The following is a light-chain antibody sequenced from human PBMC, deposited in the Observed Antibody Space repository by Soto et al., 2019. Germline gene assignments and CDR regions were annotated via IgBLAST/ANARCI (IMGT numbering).Light chain of an antibody. J-gene: IGLJ1*01. V-gene: IGLV1-51*01. CDR1: RFNIGDNY. Sequence: SVLTQPPSVSAAPGQKVTISCSGSRFNIGDNYVSWYQQLPGTAPKLLIYDTNKRTSGAPDRVSASKSGTSATLGITGLQTGDEADYYCGTWDSSLSAYVFGTGTKVTVL. CDR3: GTWDSSLSAYV. CDR2: DTN.